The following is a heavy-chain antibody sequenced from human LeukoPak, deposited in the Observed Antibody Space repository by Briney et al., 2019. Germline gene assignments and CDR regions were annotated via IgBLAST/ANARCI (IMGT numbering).Heavy chain of an antibody. CDR3: AKLHGSGKDFDY. D-gene: IGHD3-10*01. CDR1: GFTFSSYG. J-gene: IGHJ4*02. V-gene: IGHV3-33*06. CDR2: IWYDGSNK. Sequence: GRSLRLSCAASGFTFSSYGMHWVRQAPGKGLEWVAVIWYDGSNKYYADSVKGRFTISRDNSKNTLYLQMNSLRAEDTAVYYCAKLHGSGKDFDYWGQGTLVTVSS.